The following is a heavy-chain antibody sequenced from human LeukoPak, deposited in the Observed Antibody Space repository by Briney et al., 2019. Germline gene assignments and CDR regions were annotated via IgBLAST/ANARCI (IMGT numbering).Heavy chain of an antibody. CDR1: GYSFTNYW. D-gene: IGHD1-26*01. CDR2: IFPGDSDT. Sequence: GESLKISCKGSGYSFTNYWNGWVRQMPGKGLEWMGIIFPGDSDTRYSPSFQGQVTISADKSISTAYLQWSSLKASDTAMYYCTRLLYSGSSWFDPWGQGTLVTVSS. CDR3: TRLLYSGSSWFDP. J-gene: IGHJ5*02. V-gene: IGHV5-51*01.